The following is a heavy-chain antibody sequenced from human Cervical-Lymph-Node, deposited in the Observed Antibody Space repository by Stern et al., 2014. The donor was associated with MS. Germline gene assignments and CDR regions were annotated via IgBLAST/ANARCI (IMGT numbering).Heavy chain of an antibody. CDR1: GGSFSGYY. CDR2: INHSGSS. D-gene: IGHD3-9*01. J-gene: IGHJ5*02. V-gene: IGHV4-34*01. Sequence: QVQLQPWGAGLLKPSETLSLTCGVYGGSFSGYYWSWIRQPPGKGLEWIGEINHSGSSNYNPCLTSRVTISVDPSKNQFALKLSSVTAADTAVYYCARDCKFRYFDTAWVRVQSWFDPWGQGTLVTVSS. CDR3: ARDCKFRYFDTAWVRVQSWFDP.